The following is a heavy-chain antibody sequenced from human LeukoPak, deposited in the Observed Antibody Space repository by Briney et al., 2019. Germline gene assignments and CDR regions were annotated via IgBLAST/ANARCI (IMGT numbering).Heavy chain of an antibody. J-gene: IGHJ4*02. CDR1: GGSISSGDYY. CDR3: ARVWVYCSSTSCQGED. CDR2: IYYSGST. V-gene: IGHV4-30-4*08. D-gene: IGHD2-2*01. Sequence: SQTLSLTCTVFGGSISSGDYYWSWIRQPPGKGLEWIGYIYYSGSTYYNPSLKSRVTISVDTSKNQFSLKLSSVTAADTAVYYCARVWVYCSSTSCQGEDWGQGTLVTVSS.